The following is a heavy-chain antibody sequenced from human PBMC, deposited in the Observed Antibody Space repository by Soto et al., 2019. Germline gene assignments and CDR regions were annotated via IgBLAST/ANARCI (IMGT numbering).Heavy chain of an antibody. CDR2: ISSSSSYI. Sequence: GGSLRLSCAASGFTFSSYSMNWVRQAPGKGLEWVSSISSSSSYIYYADSVKGRFTISRDNAKNSLYLQMNSLRAEDTAMYYCARDEGPGKATDYNGLDVWGQGTTVTVSS. CDR3: ARDEGPGKATDYNGLDV. V-gene: IGHV3-21*01. J-gene: IGHJ6*02. D-gene: IGHD3-10*01. CDR1: GFTFSSYS.